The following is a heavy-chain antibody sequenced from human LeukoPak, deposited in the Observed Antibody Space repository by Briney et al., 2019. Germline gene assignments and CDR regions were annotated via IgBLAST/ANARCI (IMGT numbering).Heavy chain of an antibody. Sequence: PLETLSLTCTVSGGSISSSSYYWGWIRQPPGKGLEWIGSIYYSGSTYYNPSLKSRVTISVDTSKDQFSLKLSSVTAADTAVYYCARPGPGYYFDYWGQGTLVTVSS. CDR1: GGSISSSSYY. CDR2: IYYSGST. V-gene: IGHV4-39*01. J-gene: IGHJ4*02. D-gene: IGHD3-10*01. CDR3: ARPGPGYYFDY.